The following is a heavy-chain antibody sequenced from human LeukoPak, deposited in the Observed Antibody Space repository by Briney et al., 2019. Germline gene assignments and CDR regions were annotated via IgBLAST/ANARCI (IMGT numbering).Heavy chain of an antibody. CDR2: ISSSSSTI. CDR1: GFTFSSYS. D-gene: IGHD1-7*01. J-gene: IGHJ4*02. Sequence: GGSLRLSCAASGFTFSSYSMNWVRQAPGKGLEWVSYISSSSSTIYYADSVKGRFTISRDNAKNSLYLQMNSLRAEDTAVYYCARDTITGTTALFDYWGQGTLVTVSS. CDR3: ARDTITGTTALFDY. V-gene: IGHV3-48*04.